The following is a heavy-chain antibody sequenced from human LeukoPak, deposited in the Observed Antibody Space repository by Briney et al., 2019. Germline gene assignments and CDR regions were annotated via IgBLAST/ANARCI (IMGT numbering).Heavy chain of an antibody. V-gene: IGHV4-4*07. Sequence: SETLSLTCTVSGGSISSYYWSWIRQPAGKGLEWIGRIYTSGSTNYNPSLKSRVTMSVDTSKNQLSLKLTSVTAADTAVYYCARGGYYDFWSGYTGDDNWFDPWGQGTLVTVSS. CDR1: GGSISSYY. D-gene: IGHD3-3*01. J-gene: IGHJ5*02. CDR3: ARGGYYDFWSGYTGDDNWFDP. CDR2: IYTSGST.